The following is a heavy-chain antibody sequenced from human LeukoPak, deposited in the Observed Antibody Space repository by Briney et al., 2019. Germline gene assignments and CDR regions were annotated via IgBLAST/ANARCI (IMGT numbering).Heavy chain of an antibody. CDR1: GFTFSTYW. Sequence: GGSLRLSCAASGFTFSTYWLWWVRQVPGKGLVWVSRINSDGSTTNYADSVKGRFTISRDNAENTLYLQMNSLSAEDTAVYYCTRDGAVGKPFDYWGQGALVTVSA. CDR2: INSDGSTT. V-gene: IGHV3-74*01. J-gene: IGHJ4*02. D-gene: IGHD3-10*01. CDR3: TRDGAVGKPFDY.